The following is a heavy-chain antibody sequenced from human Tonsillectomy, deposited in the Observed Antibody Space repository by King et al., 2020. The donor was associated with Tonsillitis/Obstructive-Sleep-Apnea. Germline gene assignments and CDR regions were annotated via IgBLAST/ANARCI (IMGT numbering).Heavy chain of an antibody. D-gene: IGHD3-3*01. Sequence: VQLVESGAEVRKPGASVKVSCKPSGYIFTGYYMHWVRQAPGQGLEWVGRIDPISGATNYAQKFQGRVTMTRDTSISTASMELSGLRSDDTAVYYCARDPIGDSHYYMDVWGKGTTVTVSS. CDR3: ARDPIGDSHYYMDV. CDR2: IDPISGAT. CDR1: GYIFTGYY. J-gene: IGHJ6*03. V-gene: IGHV1-2*06.